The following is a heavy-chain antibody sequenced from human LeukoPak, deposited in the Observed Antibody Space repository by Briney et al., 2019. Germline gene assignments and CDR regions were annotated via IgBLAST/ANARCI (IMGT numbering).Heavy chain of an antibody. CDR1: AFRFSSFA. CDR3: AKDRQVGVYYYYYYMDV. CDR2: IHGNGETT. D-gene: IGHD3-16*01. Sequence: GGSLRLSCAASAFRFSSFAMTWVRQAPGKGLEWVSGIHGNGETTYYADSVKGRFTISRDNSKNTLYLQMNSLRAEDTAVYYCAKDRQVGVYYYYYYMDVWGKGTTVTVSS. V-gene: IGHV3-23*01. J-gene: IGHJ6*03.